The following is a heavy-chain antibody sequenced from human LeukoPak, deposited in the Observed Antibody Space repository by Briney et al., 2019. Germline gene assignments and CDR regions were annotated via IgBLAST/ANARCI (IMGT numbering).Heavy chain of an antibody. CDR3: AKDGSWSCTD. V-gene: IGHV3-30*02. CDR2: IAHHGNNK. Sequence: GGSLRLSCAASGFTFSNYAIHWVRQGPGKGLEWVAYIAHHGNNKYYADSVKGRFTISRDNSKRTLHLQMNSLRADDTAVYYCAKDGSWSCTDWGQGTLVTVSS. J-gene: IGHJ4*02. CDR1: GFTFSNYA. D-gene: IGHD2-8*02.